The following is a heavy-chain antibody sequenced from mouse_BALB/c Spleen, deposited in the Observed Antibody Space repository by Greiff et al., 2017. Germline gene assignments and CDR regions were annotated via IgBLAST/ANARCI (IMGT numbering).Heavy chain of an antibody. D-gene: IGHD1-1*01. CDR2: ISNGGGST. V-gene: IGHV5-12-2*01. CDR1: GFTFSSYT. CDR3: ARHYYGSSQAWFAY. Sequence: EVQRVESGGGLVQPGGSLKLSCAASGFTFSSYTMSWVRQTPEKRLEWVAYISNGGGSTYYPDTVKGRFTISRDNAKNTLYLQMSSLKSEDTAMYYCARHYYGSSQAWFAYWGQGTLVTVSA. J-gene: IGHJ3*01.